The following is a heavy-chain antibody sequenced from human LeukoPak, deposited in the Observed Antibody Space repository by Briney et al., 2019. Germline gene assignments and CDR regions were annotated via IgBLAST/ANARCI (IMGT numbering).Heavy chain of an antibody. CDR2: IYYSGST. Sequence: PSETLSLTCTVSGGSISSGGYYWSWIRQHPGKGLEWIGYIYYSGSTYYNPSLKSRVTISVDTSKNQFSLKLSSVTAADTAAYYCARTYMTSARFDPWGQGTLVTVSS. CDR3: ARTYMTSARFDP. J-gene: IGHJ5*02. V-gene: IGHV4-31*03. CDR1: GGSISSGGYY. D-gene: IGHD2-21*02.